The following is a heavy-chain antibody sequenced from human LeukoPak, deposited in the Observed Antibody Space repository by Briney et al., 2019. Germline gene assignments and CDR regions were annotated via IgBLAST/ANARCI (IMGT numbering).Heavy chain of an antibody. CDR1: GFTFSSYG. V-gene: IGHV3-33*01. D-gene: IGHD6-13*01. CDR3: ARNGGRAAAGRGWVDY. J-gene: IGHJ4*02. CDR2: IWYDGSNK. Sequence: PGGSLRLSCAASGFTFSSYGMHWVRQAPGKGLEWVAVIWYDGSNKYYADSVKGRFTISRDNSKNTLYLQMNSLRAEDTAVYYCARNGGRAAAGRGWVDYWGQGTLVTVSS.